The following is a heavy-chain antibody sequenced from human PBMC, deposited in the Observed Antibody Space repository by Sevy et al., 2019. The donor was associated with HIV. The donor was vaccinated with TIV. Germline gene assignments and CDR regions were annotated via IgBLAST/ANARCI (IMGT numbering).Heavy chain of an antibody. J-gene: IGHJ4*02. V-gene: IGHV4-4*07. D-gene: IGHD6-13*01. CDR2: IYTSGST. Sequence: SKTLSLTCTVSGGSISSYYWSWIRQPAGKGLEWIGRIYTSGSTNYNPSLKSRVTMSVDTSKNQFSLKLSSVTAADTAVYYCARDLSTAAAGDFDYWGQGTLVTVSS. CDR3: ARDLSTAAAGDFDY. CDR1: GGSISSYY.